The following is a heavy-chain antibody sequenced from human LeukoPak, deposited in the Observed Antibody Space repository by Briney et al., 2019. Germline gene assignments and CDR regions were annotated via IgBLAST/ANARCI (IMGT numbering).Heavy chain of an antibody. CDR3: ARGYSSSWRTIDY. D-gene: IGHD6-13*01. Sequence: PSETLSLTCAVSGGSFSGYYWSWIRQPPGKGLEWIGEINHSGSTNYNPSLKSRVTISVDTSKNQFSLKLSSVTAADTAVYYCARGYSSSWRTIDYWGQGTLVTVSS. J-gene: IGHJ4*02. CDR2: INHSGST. CDR1: GGSFSGYY. V-gene: IGHV4-34*01.